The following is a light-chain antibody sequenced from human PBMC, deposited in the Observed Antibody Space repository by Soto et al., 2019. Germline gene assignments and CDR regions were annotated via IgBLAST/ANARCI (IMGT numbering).Light chain of an antibody. V-gene: IGLV2-8*01. Sequence: QSALTQPPSASGSLGQSVTISCTGTSSDVGGYNYFSWHQQHPGKAPKVMIYEVTKRPPGVPDRFSGSKSGNTASLTVSGLQAADEADYYCSSFAGGGNPVLLGGGTQLTVL. CDR3: SSFAGGGNPVL. CDR2: EVT. CDR1: SSDVGGYNY. J-gene: IGLJ2*01.